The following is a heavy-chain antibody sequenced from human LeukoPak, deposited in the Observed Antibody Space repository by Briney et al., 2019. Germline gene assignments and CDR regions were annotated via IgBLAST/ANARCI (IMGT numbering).Heavy chain of an antibody. CDR2: IWNDGSNK. D-gene: IGHD5-18*01. V-gene: IGHV3-33*08. Sequence: GRSLRLSCAASGFTFSSYGMHWVRQAPGKGLEWVAVIWNDGSNKYYADSVKGRFTISRDNSKNTLYLQMNSLRAEDTAVYYCARDGGVDTAMDPTYYFDYWGQGTLVTVSS. CDR3: ARDGGVDTAMDPTYYFDY. CDR1: GFTFSSYG. J-gene: IGHJ4*02.